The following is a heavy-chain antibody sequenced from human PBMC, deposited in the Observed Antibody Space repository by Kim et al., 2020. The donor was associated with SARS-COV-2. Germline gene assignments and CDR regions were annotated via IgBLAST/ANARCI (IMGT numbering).Heavy chain of an antibody. CDR3: ARDTEQQLLYGPDAFDI. CDR1: GFTFNSCE. Sequence: GGSLRLSCEASGFTFNSCEMNWVRQAPGKGLEWVSYISTSGTTIYYADSVKGRFTISRDNAKNSLYLQMNSLRAEDTAVYYCARDTEQQLLYGPDAFDIWGQGTMVTVSS. CDR2: ISTSGTTI. D-gene: IGHD6-13*01. V-gene: IGHV3-48*03. J-gene: IGHJ3*02.